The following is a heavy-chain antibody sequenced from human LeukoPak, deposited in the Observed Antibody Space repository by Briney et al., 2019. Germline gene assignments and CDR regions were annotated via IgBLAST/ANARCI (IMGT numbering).Heavy chain of an antibody. Sequence: ASVKVSCKASGYTFTSYGISWVRQAPGQGLEWMGWISAYNGNTNYAQKLQGRVTMTTDTSTSIAYMELRSLRSDDTAVYYCARAIFGVVSRYYFDYWGQGTLVTVSS. CDR2: ISAYNGNT. D-gene: IGHD3-3*01. CDR1: GYTFTSYG. V-gene: IGHV1-18*01. J-gene: IGHJ4*02. CDR3: ARAIFGVVSRYYFDY.